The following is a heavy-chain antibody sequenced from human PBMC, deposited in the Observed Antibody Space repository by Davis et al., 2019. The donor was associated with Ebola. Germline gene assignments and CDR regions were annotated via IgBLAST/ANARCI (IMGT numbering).Heavy chain of an antibody. Sequence: AASVKVSCKASGYTFTSYAMNWVRQAPGQGLEWMGWINTNTGNPRYAKGFTGRFVFSLDTSVNMAYLLINSLKTEDAAVYYCATLPEVWGQGTMVTVSS. CDR3: ATLPEV. J-gene: IGHJ3*01. V-gene: IGHV7-4-1*04. CDR2: INTNTGNP. CDR1: GYTFTSYA.